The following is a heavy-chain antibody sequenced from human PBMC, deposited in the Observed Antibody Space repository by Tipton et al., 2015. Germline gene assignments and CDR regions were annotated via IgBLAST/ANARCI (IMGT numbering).Heavy chain of an antibody. CDR1: GYSFTTYW. V-gene: IGHV5-51*01. CDR2: IHPGDSDT. Sequence: VQLVQSGAEVKKSGESLIISCKASGYSFTTYWIGWVRQMPGKGLEYMGIIHPGDSDTRYRPSFQGQVTFSADKSINTAYLQWNGLKASDTAIYYCARPQWGSSPEDFWGQGTLVTVSS. CDR3: ARPQWGSSPEDF. D-gene: IGHD6-13*01. J-gene: IGHJ4*02.